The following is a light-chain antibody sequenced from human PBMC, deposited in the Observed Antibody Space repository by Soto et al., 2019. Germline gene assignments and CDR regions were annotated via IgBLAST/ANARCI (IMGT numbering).Light chain of an antibody. CDR2: EVS. CDR3: NSYAGSNNFYV. V-gene: IGLV2-8*01. J-gene: IGLJ1*01. CDR1: SSDVGGYNY. Sequence: QSALTHPPSASWSPGHSVTISCTGTSSDVGGYNYVSWYQHHPGKAPKLIIFEVSQRPSGVPDRFSGSKSGNTASLTVSGLQAEDEADYYCNSYAGSNNFYVFGTGTKVTVL.